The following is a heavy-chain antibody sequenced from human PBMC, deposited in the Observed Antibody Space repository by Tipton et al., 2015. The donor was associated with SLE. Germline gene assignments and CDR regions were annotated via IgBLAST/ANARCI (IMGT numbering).Heavy chain of an antibody. D-gene: IGHD3-22*01. Sequence: TLSLTCTVSGGSISSHYWSWIRQPPGKGLEWIGYIYYSGSTNYNPSLKSRVTISVDTSKNQFSLKLISVTAADTAVYYCARGLYYYDSSGYPGYWGQGTLVTVSS. CDR2: IYYSGST. V-gene: IGHV4-59*11. CDR3: ARGLYYYDSSGYPGY. J-gene: IGHJ4*02. CDR1: GGSISSHY.